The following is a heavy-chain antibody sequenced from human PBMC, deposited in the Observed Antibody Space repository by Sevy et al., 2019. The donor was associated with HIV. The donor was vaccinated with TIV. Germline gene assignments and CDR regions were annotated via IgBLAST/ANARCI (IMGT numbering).Heavy chain of an antibody. J-gene: IGHJ6*02. CDR3: ARDCNSASCLWGLDV. V-gene: IGHV3-7*03. D-gene: IGHD1-26*01. Sequence: GGSLRLSCAASGFTFSSYWMSWVRQAPGKGLEWVANIKKDGSEKYYMDSVKGRFTISRDNAKNSLYLQMNSLRAGDTAVYYCARDCNSASCLWGLDVWGQGTTVTVSS. CDR1: GFTFSSYW. CDR2: IKKDGSEK.